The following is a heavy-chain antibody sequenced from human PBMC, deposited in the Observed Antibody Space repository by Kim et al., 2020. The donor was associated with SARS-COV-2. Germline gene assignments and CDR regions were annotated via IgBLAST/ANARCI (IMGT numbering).Heavy chain of an antibody. D-gene: IGHD1-7*01. Sequence: SVKVSCKASGFTFTSSAVQWVRQARGQRLEWIGWIVVGSGNTNYAQKFQERVTITRDMSTSTAYMELSSLRSEDTAVYYCAAGDHPNWNYVPLGGGLLWGQGTLVTVSS. CDR1: GFTFTSSA. V-gene: IGHV1-58*01. J-gene: IGHJ4*02. CDR3: AAGDHPNWNYVPLGGGLL. CDR2: IVVGSGNT.